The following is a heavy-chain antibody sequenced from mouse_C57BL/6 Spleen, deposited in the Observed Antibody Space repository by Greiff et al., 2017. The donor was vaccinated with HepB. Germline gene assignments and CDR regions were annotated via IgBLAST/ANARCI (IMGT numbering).Heavy chain of an antibody. Sequence: EVQLQQSGPELVKPGASVKISCKASGYSFTGYYMNWVKQSPEKSLEWIGEINPSTGGTTYNQKFKAKATLTVDKSSSTAYMQLKSLTSEDSAVYYCARFDYDGYAMDYWGQRTSVTVSS. J-gene: IGHJ4*01. CDR1: GYSFTGYY. CDR2: INPSTGGT. CDR3: ARFDYDGYAMDY. D-gene: IGHD2-4*01. V-gene: IGHV1-42*01.